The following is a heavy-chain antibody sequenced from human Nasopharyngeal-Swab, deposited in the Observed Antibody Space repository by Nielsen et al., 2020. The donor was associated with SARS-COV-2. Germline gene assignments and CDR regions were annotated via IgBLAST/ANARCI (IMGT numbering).Heavy chain of an antibody. J-gene: IGHJ3*02. CDR1: GGSISSGGYY. V-gene: IGHV4-31*03. CDR3: ARAVITMIVVVTAFDI. D-gene: IGHD3-22*01. Sequence: SETLSLTCTVSGGSISSGGYYWSWIRQHPGKGLERIGYIYYSGSTYYNPSLKSRVTISVDTSKNQFSLKLSSVTAADTAVYYCARAVITMIVVVTAFDIWGQGTMVTVSS. CDR2: IYYSGST.